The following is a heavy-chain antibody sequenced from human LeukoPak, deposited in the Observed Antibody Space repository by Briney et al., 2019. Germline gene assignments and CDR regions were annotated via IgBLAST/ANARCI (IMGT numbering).Heavy chain of an antibody. V-gene: IGHV4-59*08. CDR2: IYYSGST. CDR1: GGPISSYY. CDR3: VRAPWGSSGSI. D-gene: IGHD3-22*01. J-gene: IGHJ4*02. Sequence: SETLSLTCTVSGGPISSYYWSWIRQPPGKGLEWIGYIYYSGSTNYNPSLKSRVTISVDTSKNHFSLKLSSVTAADTAVYYCVRAPWGSSGSIWGQGTLVTVSS.